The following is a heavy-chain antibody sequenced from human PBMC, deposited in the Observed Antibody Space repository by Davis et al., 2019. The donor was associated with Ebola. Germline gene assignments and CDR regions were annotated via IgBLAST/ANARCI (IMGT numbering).Heavy chain of an antibody. CDR3: ARASGQWLTYVGVDY. J-gene: IGHJ4*02. CDR2: IFHTGSA. Sequence: MPSETLSLTCTVSGGSITTYYWSWVRQPPGKRLEWIGYIFHTGSADYNPSLKTRVSMSVDTSMNQFSLNLGLVTAADTAVDYCARASGQWLTYVGVDYWGQGTLVTVSS. D-gene: IGHD6-19*01. V-gene: IGHV4-59*01. CDR1: GGSITTYY.